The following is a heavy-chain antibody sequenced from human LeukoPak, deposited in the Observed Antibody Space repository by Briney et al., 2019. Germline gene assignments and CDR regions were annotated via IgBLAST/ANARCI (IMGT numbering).Heavy chain of an antibody. CDR1: GFTFSTYS. V-gene: IGHV3-48*04. CDR3: AKDIRYGVDIVATSSSVVAATGFVDY. J-gene: IGHJ4*02. CDR2: ISYTNII. D-gene: IGHD5-12*01. Sequence: PGGSLRLSCAASGFTFSTYSMNWVRQAPGKGLEWVSYISYTNIIYYADSVKGRFTISRDNAKNSLYLQMNSLRAEDTALYYCAKDIRYGVDIVATSSSVVAATGFVDYWGQGTLVTVSS.